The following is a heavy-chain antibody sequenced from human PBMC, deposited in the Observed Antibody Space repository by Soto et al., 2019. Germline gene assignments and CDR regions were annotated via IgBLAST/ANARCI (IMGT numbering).Heavy chain of an antibody. V-gene: IGHV4-39*01. CDR1: GVSISSNSYY. D-gene: IGHD3-9*01. J-gene: IGHJ6*02. Sequence: SETLSLTYTVSGVSISSNSYYWGWIRQPPGKGLEWIGSIYYSGSTYYNPSLKSRVTISVDTSKNQFSLKLSSVTAADTAVYYCALTGSYNYYYYGMDVWGQGTTVT. CDR3: ALTGSYNYYYYGMDV. CDR2: IYYSGST.